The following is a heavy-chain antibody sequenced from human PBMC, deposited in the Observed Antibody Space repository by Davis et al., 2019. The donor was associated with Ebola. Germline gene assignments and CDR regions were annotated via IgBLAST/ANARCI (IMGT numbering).Heavy chain of an antibody. CDR2: IIPILGIA. V-gene: IGHV1-69*04. Sequence: AASVKVSCKASGCTFISYTISWVRQAPGQGLEWMGRIIPILGIANYAQKFQGRVTMIEDTSTDTAYMELSSLRSEDTAVYFCARDEFDYWGQGTLVTVSS. J-gene: IGHJ4*02. CDR1: GCTFISYT. CDR3: ARDEFDY.